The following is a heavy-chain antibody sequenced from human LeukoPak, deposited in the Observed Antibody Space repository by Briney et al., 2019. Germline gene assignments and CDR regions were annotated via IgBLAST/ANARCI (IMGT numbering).Heavy chain of an antibody. J-gene: IGHJ5*02. CDR3: ARVQVKRKTTVTYNRFDP. CDR1: GGSFSGYY. V-gene: IGHV4-34*01. CDR2: INHSGST. D-gene: IGHD4-17*01. Sequence: SETLSLTYAVYGGSFSGYYWSWIRQPPGKGLEWIGEINHSGSTNYNPSLKSRVTISVDMSKNQFSLKLSSVTAADTAVYYCARVQVKRKTTVTYNRFDPWGQGTLVTVSS.